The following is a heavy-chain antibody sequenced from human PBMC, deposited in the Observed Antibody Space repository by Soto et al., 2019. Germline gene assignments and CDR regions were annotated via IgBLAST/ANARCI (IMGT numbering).Heavy chain of an antibody. J-gene: IGHJ4*02. CDR1: GFTFSDYY. CDR3: ARDTGGSYCF. Sequence: EVQLVESGGGLVQPGGSLRLSCAASGFTFSDYYMDWVRQLPGMGLEWVGRTRNKANNYAAEYAPSVRGRFTISRHDSEDSMFLQLNSLKTEDTAVYYCARDTGGSYCFWGQGALVTVSS. V-gene: IGHV3-72*01. CDR2: TRNKANNYAA. D-gene: IGHD1-26*01.